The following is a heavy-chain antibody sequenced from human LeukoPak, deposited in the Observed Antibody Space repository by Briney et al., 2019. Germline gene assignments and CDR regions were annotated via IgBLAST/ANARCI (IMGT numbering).Heavy chain of an antibody. CDR2: IIPIIGTA. Sequence: ASVKVSCKASGGTFSSYAISWVRQAPGQGLEWMGGIIPIIGTANYAQKFQGRVTITADESTSTAYMELSSLRSEDTAVYYCARERYESSGYYSLDYWGQGTLVTVSS. CDR1: GGTFSSYA. V-gene: IGHV1-69*01. D-gene: IGHD3-22*01. CDR3: ARERYESSGYYSLDY. J-gene: IGHJ4*02.